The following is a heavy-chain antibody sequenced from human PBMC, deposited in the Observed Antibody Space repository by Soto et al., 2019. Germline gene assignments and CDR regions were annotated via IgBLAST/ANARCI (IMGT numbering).Heavy chain of an antibody. J-gene: IGHJ5*02. CDR3: ASNPPPGPRCGWFDP. Sequence: PSETLSLTCTVSGGSISSGGYYWSWIRQHPGKGLEWIGYIYYSGSTYYNPSLKSRVTISVDTSKNQFSLKLSSVTAADTAVYYCASNPPPGPRCGWFDPWGQGTLVTVSS. D-gene: IGHD2-21*01. CDR1: GGSISSGGYY. CDR2: IYYSGST. V-gene: IGHV4-31*03.